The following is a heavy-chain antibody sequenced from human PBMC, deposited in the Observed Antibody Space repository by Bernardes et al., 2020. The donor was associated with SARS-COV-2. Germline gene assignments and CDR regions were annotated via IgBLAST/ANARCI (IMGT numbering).Heavy chain of an antibody. J-gene: IGHJ6*03. V-gene: IGHV1-18*01. CDR2: ISAYNGNT. CDR3: ARERYCSSTSCYTADYYYYYYMDV. D-gene: IGHD2-2*02. Sequence: VKVSCKASGYTFTSYGISWVRQAPGQGLEWMGWISAYNGNTNYAQKLQGRVTMTTDTSTSTAYMELRSLRSDDTAVYYCARERYCSSTSCYTADYYYYYYMDVWGKGTTVTVSS. CDR1: GYTFTSYG.